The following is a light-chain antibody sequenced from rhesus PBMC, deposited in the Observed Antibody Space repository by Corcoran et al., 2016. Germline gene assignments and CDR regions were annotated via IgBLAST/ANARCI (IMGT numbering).Light chain of an antibody. CDR1: QSISSW. J-gene: IGKJ1*01. V-gene: IGKV1-22*01. CDR3: QQYNSSPRT. CDR2: RAF. Sequence: DIQMTQSPSSLSASVGDTVTITCRASQSISSWLAWYQQKPGKAPNLLIYRAFSLQSGVPSRFSGSGSCTDFTLPIRSMQSADFSTYYCQQYNSSPRTFGQGTKVEI.